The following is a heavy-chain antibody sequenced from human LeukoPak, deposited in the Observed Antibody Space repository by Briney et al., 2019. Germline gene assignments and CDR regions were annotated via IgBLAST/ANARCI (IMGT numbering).Heavy chain of an antibody. D-gene: IGHD1-26*01. CDR3: ARDIREWSGSYYPDY. CDR2: IYSGGST. Sequence: GGSLRLSCAASGFTVRSNYMSWVRPAPGKGLGWVAVIYSGGSTYYAGSVKGRFTISRDSSQNTLYLQMNSLRAEDTAVYYCARDIREWSGSYYPDYWGQGTLVTVSS. J-gene: IGHJ4*02. V-gene: IGHV3-53*01. CDR1: GFTVRSNY.